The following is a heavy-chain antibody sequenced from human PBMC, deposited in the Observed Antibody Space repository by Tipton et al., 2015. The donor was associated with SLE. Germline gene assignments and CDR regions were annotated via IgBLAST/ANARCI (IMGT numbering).Heavy chain of an antibody. CDR3: ARRGDFWSGYFDY. Sequence: TLSHTCAVYGGSFSGYYWSWIRQPPGKGLEWIGEINHSGSTNYNPSLKSRVTISVDTSKNQFSLKVSSVTAADTAVYYCARRGDFWSGYFDYWGQGTLVTVSS. V-gene: IGHV4-34*01. CDR1: GGSFSGYY. J-gene: IGHJ4*02. D-gene: IGHD3-3*01. CDR2: INHSGST.